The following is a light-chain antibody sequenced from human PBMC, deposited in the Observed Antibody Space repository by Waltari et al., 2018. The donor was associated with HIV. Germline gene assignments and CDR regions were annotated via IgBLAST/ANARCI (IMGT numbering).Light chain of an antibody. Sequence: DIQMTQSPSTLSASVGDRVTITCRASQSISCWLAWYQQKPGKAPKLLIYKAYSLEGGVPSRFSGSGSGTEFTLTISSLQPDDFATYYCQQYNSYSITFGQGTRLEIK. CDR3: QQYNSYSIT. CDR2: KAY. CDR1: QSISCW. V-gene: IGKV1-5*03. J-gene: IGKJ5*01.